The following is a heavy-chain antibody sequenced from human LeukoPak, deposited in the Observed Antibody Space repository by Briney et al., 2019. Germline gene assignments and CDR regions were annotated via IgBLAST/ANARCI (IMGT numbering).Heavy chain of an antibody. V-gene: IGHV4-34*01. Sequence: PSETLSLTCAVYGGSFSGYYWSWIRQPPGKGLEWIGEINHSGSTNYNPSLKSRVTVSVDTSKNQFSLKLTSVTAADTAVYYCARAWGAVAIDYWGQGTLVTVSS. D-gene: IGHD6-19*01. CDR2: INHSGST. CDR3: ARAWGAVAIDY. CDR1: GGSFSGYY. J-gene: IGHJ4*02.